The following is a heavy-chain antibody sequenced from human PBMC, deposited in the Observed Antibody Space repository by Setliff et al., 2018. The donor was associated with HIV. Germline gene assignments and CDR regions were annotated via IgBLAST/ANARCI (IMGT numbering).Heavy chain of an antibody. D-gene: IGHD2-15*01. Sequence: SVKVSCKTSGYIFSDYHISWVRQAPGQGLEWMGGMIPIFNRAEYAQKFQGRVTIITDKSTTTSYMELRSLRLEDTAVYYCARDSGESNFFGTGDAFDVWGQGTMVTVSS. J-gene: IGHJ3*01. CDR1: GYIFSDYH. CDR3: ARDSGESNFFGTGDAFDV. CDR2: MIPIFNRA. V-gene: IGHV1-69*05.